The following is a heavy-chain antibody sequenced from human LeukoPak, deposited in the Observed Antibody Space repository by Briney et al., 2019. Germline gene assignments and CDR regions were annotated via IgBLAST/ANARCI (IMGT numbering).Heavy chain of an antibody. CDR1: GFSFSDAW. Sequence: GGSLRLSCAASGFSFSDAWMNWVRQAPGKGLEWVGHIKSKVDGGTPDYVAPVNGRFTISRDDSRNTLYLQMSSLNTEDTAVYYCTTRSPARYCSDGACYSSADYWGQGTLVTVSS. CDR2: IKSKVDGGTP. D-gene: IGHD2-15*01. J-gene: IGHJ4*02. CDR3: TTRSPARYCSDGACYSSADY. V-gene: IGHV3-15*07.